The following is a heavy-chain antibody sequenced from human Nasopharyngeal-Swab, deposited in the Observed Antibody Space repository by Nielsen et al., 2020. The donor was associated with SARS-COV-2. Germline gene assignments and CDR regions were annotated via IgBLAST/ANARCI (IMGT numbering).Heavy chain of an antibody. J-gene: IGHJ6*02. CDR1: GFTFSSYD. CDR3: ARGDGTMVRGVIIRGGMDV. D-gene: IGHD3-10*01. CDR2: IGTAGDP. V-gene: IGHV3-13*05. Sequence: GGSLRLFCAASGFTFSSYDMHWVRQATGKGLEWASAIGTAGDPYYPGSVKGRFTISRENAKNSLYLQMNSLRAGDTAVYYCARGDGTMVRGVIIRGGMDVWGQGTTVTVSS.